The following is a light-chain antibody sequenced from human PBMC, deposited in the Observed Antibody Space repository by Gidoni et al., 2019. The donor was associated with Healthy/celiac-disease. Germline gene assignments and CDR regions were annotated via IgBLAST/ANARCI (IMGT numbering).Light chain of an antibody. J-gene: IGKJ2*01. V-gene: IGKV1-39*01. CDR2: DAS. CDR3: QQRNSTPQT. CDR1: QSISSY. Sequence: DILMTQSPSTLSASVGDRVTITCRASQSISSYLAWYQQKPGKAPKLLIYDASSLHTGVPARFSGSGSGTDFTLTISSLQPEDFATYYCQQRNSTPQTFGQGAKLEIK.